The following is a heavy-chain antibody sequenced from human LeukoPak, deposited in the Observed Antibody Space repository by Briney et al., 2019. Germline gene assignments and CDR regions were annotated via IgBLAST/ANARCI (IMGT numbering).Heavy chain of an antibody. V-gene: IGHV6-1*01. J-gene: IGHJ4*02. D-gene: IGHD3-10*01. CDR3: AREGRDYYGSGSYYFFDY. CDR2: TYYRSKWYN. Sequence: SQTLSLTCAISGDSVSSNSAAWNWIRQSPSRGLEWLGRTYYRSKWYNDYAVSVKSRITINPDTSKNQFSLQLNSVTPEDTAVYYCAREGRDYYGSGSYYFFDYWGQGTLVTVSS. CDR1: GDSVSSNSAA.